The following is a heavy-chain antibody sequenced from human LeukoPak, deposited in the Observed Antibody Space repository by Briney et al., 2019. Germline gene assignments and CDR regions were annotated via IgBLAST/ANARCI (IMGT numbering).Heavy chain of an antibody. Sequence: SETLSLTCTVSGGPISSSGYYWGWIRQPPGKGLEWIGSIYYSGSTYYNPSLKSRVTISVDTSKNQFSLKLSSVTAADTAVYYCARLDGYCSSTSCRDIWGQGTMVTVSS. J-gene: IGHJ3*02. V-gene: IGHV4-39*07. CDR2: IYYSGST. CDR3: ARLDGYCSSTSCRDI. D-gene: IGHD2-2*03. CDR1: GGPISSSGYY.